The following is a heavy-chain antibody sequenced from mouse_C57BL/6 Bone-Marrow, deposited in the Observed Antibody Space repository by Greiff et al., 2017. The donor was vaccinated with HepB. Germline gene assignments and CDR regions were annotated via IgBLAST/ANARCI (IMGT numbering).Heavy chain of an antibody. CDR2: FYPGSGSI. V-gene: IGHV1-62-2*01. CDR3: AQHAKRGYYFAY. D-gene: IGHD1-1*01. J-gene: IGHJ3*01. CDR1: GYTFTEYT. Sequence: QVQLQQSGAELVKPGASVKLSCKASGYTFTEYTIHWVKQRSGQGLEWIGWFYPGSGSIKYNEKFKDKATLTADKSSTTVSMELSRLTSEDSAVYFCAQHAKRGYYFAYWGQGTLVTVSA.